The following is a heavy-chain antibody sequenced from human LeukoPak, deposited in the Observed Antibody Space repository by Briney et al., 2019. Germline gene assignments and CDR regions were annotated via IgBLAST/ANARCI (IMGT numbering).Heavy chain of an antibody. Sequence: QPGGSLRLSCAASGFTFSSYWMHWVRQAPGKGLVWVSRINSDGSSTSYADSVKGRFTISRDNAKNTLYLQMNSLRAEDTAVYYCARGGYYYDSSGYYPWIDYWGQGTLVTVSS. CDR3: ARGGYYYDSSGYYPWIDY. CDR1: GFTFSSYW. V-gene: IGHV3-74*01. J-gene: IGHJ4*02. CDR2: INSDGSST. D-gene: IGHD3-22*01.